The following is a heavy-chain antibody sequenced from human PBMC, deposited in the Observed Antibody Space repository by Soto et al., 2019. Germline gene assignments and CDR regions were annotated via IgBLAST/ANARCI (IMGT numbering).Heavy chain of an antibody. V-gene: IGHV4-4*07. CDR3: ATYNSGHYYFAMDV. CDR1: GGSVNSYY. Sequence: SETLSLTCTVSGGSVNSYYLSWIRQPAGKGLEWIGRLYTNENTNYNPSLRSRVTMSVDTSKNQFSLTLSSVTAADTAVYYCATYNSGHYYFAMDVWGHGTTVTVSS. CDR2: LYTNENT. J-gene: IGHJ6*02. D-gene: IGHD1-20*01.